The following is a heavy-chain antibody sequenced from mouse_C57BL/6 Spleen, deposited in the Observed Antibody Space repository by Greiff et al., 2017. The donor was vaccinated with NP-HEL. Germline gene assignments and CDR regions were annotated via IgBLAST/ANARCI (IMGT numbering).Heavy chain of an antibody. CDR3: ARGRTEGWFAY. CDR2: IYPRDGST. Sequence: QVHVKQSGPELVKPGASVKLSCKASGYTFTSYDINWVKQRPGQGLEWIGWIYPRDGSTKSNEKFKGKATLTVDTSSSTAYMELHSLTSEDSAVYFCARGRTEGWFAYWGQGTLVTVSA. D-gene: IGHD4-1*01. V-gene: IGHV1-85*01. CDR1: GYTFTSYD. J-gene: IGHJ3*01.